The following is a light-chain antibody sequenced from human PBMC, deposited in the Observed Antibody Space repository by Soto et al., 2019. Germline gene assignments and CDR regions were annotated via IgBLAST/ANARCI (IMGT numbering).Light chain of an antibody. Sequence: EIVLTQSPATLSLSPGERATLSCRASQSVSSYLAWYQQKPGQAPRLLIYDASNRATGIPARFSGSGSGTAFTLPISSLEPEDFAVYYCQQRSNWPPRLTFGGGTKVEIK. J-gene: IGKJ4*01. CDR1: QSVSSY. CDR3: QQRSNWPPRLT. V-gene: IGKV3-11*01. CDR2: DAS.